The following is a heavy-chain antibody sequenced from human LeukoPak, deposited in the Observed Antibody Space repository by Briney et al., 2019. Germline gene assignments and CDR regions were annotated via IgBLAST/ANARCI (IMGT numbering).Heavy chain of an antibody. Sequence: PGGSLRLSCAASGFTFSSNSRNWVRQAPGKGLEWISSISSSSSFIFYADSVKGRFTVSRDNAKNSLYLQMNSLRAEDTAVYYCARGMEFGVTSGFDYWGQGTLVSVSS. CDR2: ISSSSSFI. J-gene: IGHJ4*02. V-gene: IGHV3-21*01. CDR1: GFTFSSNS. D-gene: IGHD3-16*01. CDR3: ARGMEFGVTSGFDY.